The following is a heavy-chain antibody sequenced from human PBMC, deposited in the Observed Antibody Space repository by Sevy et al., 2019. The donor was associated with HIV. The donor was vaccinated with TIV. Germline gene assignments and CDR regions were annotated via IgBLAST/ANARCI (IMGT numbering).Heavy chain of an antibody. J-gene: IGHJ4*02. CDR3: ARGRFIMMAALDY. D-gene: IGHD3-16*01. CDR2: ISHSGST. V-gene: IGHV4-34*01. Sequence: SETLSLTCAVYGGSFSDYFRNWIRQPPGKGLEWIGEISHSGSTNYHLSLKSRVTISVDTSKNQFSLKLNSVTAADTAVYYCARGRFIMMAALDYWSQGTLVTVSS. CDR1: GGSFSDYF.